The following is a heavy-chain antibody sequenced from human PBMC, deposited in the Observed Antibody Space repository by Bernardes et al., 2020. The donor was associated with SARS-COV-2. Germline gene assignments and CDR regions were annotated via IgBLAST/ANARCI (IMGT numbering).Heavy chain of an antibody. CDR2: IWYDGRNK. J-gene: IGHJ4*02. CDR1: GFTFSSYG. V-gene: IGHV3-33*01. CDR3: ARDLPFGELLPTVL. D-gene: IGHD3-10*01. Sequence: GGSLRLSCAASGFTFSSYGMHWVRQAPGKGLEWVAVIWYDGRNKYYADSVKGRFTISRDNSKNTLYLQMNSLRAEDTAVYYCARDLPFGELLPTVLWGQGTLVTVSS.